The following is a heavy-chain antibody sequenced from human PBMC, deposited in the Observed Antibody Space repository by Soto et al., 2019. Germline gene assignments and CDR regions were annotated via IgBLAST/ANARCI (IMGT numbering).Heavy chain of an antibody. D-gene: IGHD2-2*01. Sequence: PGGSLRLSCAASGFTFSSYWMSWVRQAPGKGLEWVANIKQDGSEKYYVDSVKGRFTISRDNAKNSLYLQMNSLRAEDTAVYYCARVPPVVNYYYYYMDVWGKGTTVTVSS. J-gene: IGHJ6*03. CDR1: GFTFSSYW. CDR3: ARVPPVVNYYYYYMDV. V-gene: IGHV3-7*01. CDR2: IKQDGSEK.